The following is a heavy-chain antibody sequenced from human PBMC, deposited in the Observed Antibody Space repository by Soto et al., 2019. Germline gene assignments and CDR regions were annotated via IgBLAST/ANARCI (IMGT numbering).Heavy chain of an antibody. Sequence: GESLKISCKGSGYSFTSYCIGWLRQMPVKGLEWMGIIYPGASDTRYRPSFQGQVTISADKYISTAYLQWSSLKASDNAMYYCARLTPRNSFEPWGQGTRVTVSS. CDR3: ARLTPRNSFEP. CDR2: IYPGASDT. J-gene: IGHJ5*02. V-gene: IGHV5-51*01. CDR1: GYSFTSYC.